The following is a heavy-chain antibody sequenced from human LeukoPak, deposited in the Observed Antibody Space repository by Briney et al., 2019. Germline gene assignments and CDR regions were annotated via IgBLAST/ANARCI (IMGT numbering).Heavy chain of an antibody. D-gene: IGHD6-19*01. CDR2: ISSNGGST. J-gene: IGHJ3*02. CDR3: ARDAIADSSVADAFDI. Sequence: PGGSLRLSCAASGFTFSSYAMHWVRQAPGKGLEYVSAISSNGGSTYYANSVKGRFTISRDNSKNTLNLQMNSLRAEDTAVYYCARDAIADSSVADAFDIWGQGTMVTVSS. V-gene: IGHV3-64*01. CDR1: GFTFSSYA.